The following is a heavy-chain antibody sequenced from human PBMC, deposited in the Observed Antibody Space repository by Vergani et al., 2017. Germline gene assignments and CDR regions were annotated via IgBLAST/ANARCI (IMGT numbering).Heavy chain of an antibody. V-gene: IGHV5-51*01. D-gene: IGHD1-1*01. CDR1: EYSFGNYW. Sequence: EVELVQSGPEMRKPGESLKISCKGSEYSFGNYWIGWVRQMPGKGLEWMGIIYPADSDTRYSPSFQGQATISADKSISTAFLQWDSLKASDTALYYCARHTTYTDSWSKGTLVTVSS. J-gene: IGHJ4*02. CDR2: IYPADSDT. CDR3: ARHTTYTDS.